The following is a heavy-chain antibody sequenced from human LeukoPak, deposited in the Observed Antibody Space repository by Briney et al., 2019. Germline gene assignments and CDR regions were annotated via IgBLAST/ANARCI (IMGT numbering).Heavy chain of an antibody. CDR3: ARLGGDLYCTSTRCFYDY. V-gene: IGHV5-51*01. CDR1: GYRFTSYW. Sequence: GESLQISCKGSGYRFTSYWIGWVRRMPGKGLEWMGLIYAGDSNTRYRPSFQGQVTISVDKSISTAYLQWSSLKASDTAMYYCARLGGDLYCTSTRCFYDYWGQGTLVTVSP. D-gene: IGHD2-2*01. J-gene: IGHJ4*02. CDR2: IYAGDSNT.